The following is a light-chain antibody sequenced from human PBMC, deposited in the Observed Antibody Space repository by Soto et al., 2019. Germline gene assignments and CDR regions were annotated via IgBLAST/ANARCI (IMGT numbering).Light chain of an antibody. CDR1: QSLLHITGETF. CDR3: MQSTQLPPT. CDR2: EVS. V-gene: IGKV2D-29*02. J-gene: IGKJ5*01. Sequence: DVVMTQTPLSLSVAPGQPASISCKSSQSLLHITGETFLFWYLQKPGQSPQLLIYEVSTRGSGVPDRFSGSRSGTDFTLEISRVETDDVGIYYCMQSTQLPPTFGQGTRLGIE.